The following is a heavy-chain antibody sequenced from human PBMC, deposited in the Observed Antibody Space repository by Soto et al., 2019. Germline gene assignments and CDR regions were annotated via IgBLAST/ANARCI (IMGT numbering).Heavy chain of an antibody. CDR2: IYYSGST. J-gene: IGHJ6*03. CDR3: ARLGAYYYMDV. D-gene: IGHD3-16*01. Sequence: SETLSLTCTVSGGSISSYYWSWIRQPPGKGLEWIGSIYYSGSTNYNPSLKSRVTISVDTSKNQFSLKLSSVTAADTAVYYCARLGAYYYMDVWGKGTTVTVSS. CDR1: GGSISSYY. V-gene: IGHV4-59*08.